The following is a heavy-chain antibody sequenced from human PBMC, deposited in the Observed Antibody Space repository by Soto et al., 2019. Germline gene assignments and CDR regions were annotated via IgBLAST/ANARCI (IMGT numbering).Heavy chain of an antibody. CDR1: GFTFSSYG. CDR3: AKEGGLSGSYYISSSYYFDY. CDR2: ISYDGSNT. Sequence: QVQLVESGGGVVQPGRSLRLSCVASGFTFSSYGMHWVRQAPGTGLEWVASISYDGSNTYYADSVKGRFTISRDNSKKTLYLQMNILRAEDTSVYYCAKEGGLSGSYYISSSYYFDYWGQGTLVTVSS. V-gene: IGHV3-30*18. J-gene: IGHJ4*02. D-gene: IGHD1-26*01.